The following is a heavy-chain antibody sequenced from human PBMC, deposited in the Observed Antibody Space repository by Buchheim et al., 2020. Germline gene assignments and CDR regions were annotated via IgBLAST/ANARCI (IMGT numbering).Heavy chain of an antibody. J-gene: IGHJ5*02. D-gene: IGHD2-2*01. V-gene: IGHV4-31*03. Sequence: QVQLQESGPGLVKPSQTLSLTCTVSGGSISSGGYYWSWIRQHPGKGLEWFGYIYSSGSTYYNPSLKSRVTLSVVTSKNQFSLKLSSVSAADTAVYYWARGQLVPAAMPNWFDPWGQGTL. CDR2: IYSSGST. CDR1: GGSISSGGYY. CDR3: ARGQLVPAAMPNWFDP.